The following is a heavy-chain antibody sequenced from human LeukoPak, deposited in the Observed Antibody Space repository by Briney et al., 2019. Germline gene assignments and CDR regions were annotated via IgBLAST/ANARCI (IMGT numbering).Heavy chain of an antibody. Sequence: SETLSLTCTVSGPSITSYYWNWIRQAPGQGPEWIGYGHYSGNTKYNPPLKSRVTISVDTSKNQFSLRLSSVTAADTAVYFCAKWASDNRAFDLWGQGTLVTVSS. CDR1: GPSITSYY. CDR2: GHYSGNT. CDR3: AKWASDNRAFDL. J-gene: IGHJ4*02. V-gene: IGHV4-59*08. D-gene: IGHD2-8*01.